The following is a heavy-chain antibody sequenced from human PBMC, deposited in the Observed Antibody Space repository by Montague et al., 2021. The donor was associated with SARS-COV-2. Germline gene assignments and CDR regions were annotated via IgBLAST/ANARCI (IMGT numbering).Heavy chain of an antibody. CDR1: GGSISSYY. V-gene: IGHV4-59*01. CDR3: ARHPPGYRYFCYLDV. D-gene: IGHD1-1*01. CDR2: LYYSGST. Sequence: SETLSLTCTVSGGSISSYYWSWIRQPPGKGLEWIGYLYYSGSTNYNPSLKSRVTISVDTSKNQLSLRLNSVTAADTAVYYCARHPPGYRYFCYLDVWGKGTTVTVSS. J-gene: IGHJ6*03.